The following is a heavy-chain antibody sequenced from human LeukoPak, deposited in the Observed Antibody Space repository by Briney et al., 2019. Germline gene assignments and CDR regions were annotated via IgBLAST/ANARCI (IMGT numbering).Heavy chain of an antibody. Sequence: GGSLRLSCAASGFTFSDYYMSWIRQAPGRGLEWVSYISSSSSYTDYADSVKGRFTISRDNAKNSLFLQMNSLRAEDTAVYYCVVVPAAASSRVDYWGQGTLVTVSS. V-gene: IGHV3-11*03. CDR3: VVVPAAASSRVDY. J-gene: IGHJ4*02. D-gene: IGHD2-2*01. CDR2: ISSSSSYT. CDR1: GFTFSDYY.